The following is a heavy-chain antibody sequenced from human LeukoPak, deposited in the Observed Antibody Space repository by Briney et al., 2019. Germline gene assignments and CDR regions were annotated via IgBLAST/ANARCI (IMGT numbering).Heavy chain of an antibody. CDR2: IYYSGNT. D-gene: IGHD3-22*01. CDR1: GYSISSAYY. Sequence: SETLSLTCTVSGYSISSAYYWGWIRQPPGKGLEWIGTIYYSGNTYYNPSLRTRVTISVDTSKKQFSLKLSSVTAADTAVYYCARHLFGSGYYPDYWGQGTLVTVSS. V-gene: IGHV4-38-2*02. J-gene: IGHJ4*02. CDR3: ARHLFGSGYYPDY.